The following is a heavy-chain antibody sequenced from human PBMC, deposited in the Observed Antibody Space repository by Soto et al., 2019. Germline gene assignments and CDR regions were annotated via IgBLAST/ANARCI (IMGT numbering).Heavy chain of an antibody. Sequence: ASVNVSCKASGYTFTVYYIHWVRQAPGQGLEWMGWIIPGSGGTKYSQKFQGRVTVTGDTSTSTVYMELSRLTSDDTAVYYCLRRNYDSSVFYLAGWFDPGGHGPRVPVPS. V-gene: IGHV1-2*02. CDR1: GYTFTVYY. CDR2: IIPGSGGT. CDR3: LRRNYDSSVFYLAGWFDP. J-gene: IGHJ5*02. D-gene: IGHD3-22*01.